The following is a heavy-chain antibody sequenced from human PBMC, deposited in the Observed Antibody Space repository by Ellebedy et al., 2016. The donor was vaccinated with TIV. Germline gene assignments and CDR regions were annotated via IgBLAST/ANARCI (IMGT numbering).Heavy chain of an antibody. J-gene: IGHJ4*02. CDR1: GFTFSSYS. V-gene: IGHV3-30*03. D-gene: IGHD3-22*01. Sequence: GESLKISCAASGFTFSSYSMNWVRQAPGKGLEWVAVISYDGSNKYYADSVKGRFTISRDNSKNTLYLQMNSLRAEDTAVYYCARDLVGYYDSSVYWDYWGQGTLVTVSS. CDR3: ARDLVGYYDSSVYWDY. CDR2: ISYDGSNK.